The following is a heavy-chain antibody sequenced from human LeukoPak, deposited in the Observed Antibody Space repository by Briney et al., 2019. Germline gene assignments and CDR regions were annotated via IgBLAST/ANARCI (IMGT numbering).Heavy chain of an antibody. Sequence: SETLSLTCTVSGGSISSYYWSWIRQPPGKGLEWIGYIYYSGSTNYNPSLKSRVTISVDTSKNQFSLKLSSVTAADTAVYYCARGPYYYDRSGYYYVAFDIWGQGTMVTVSS. D-gene: IGHD3-22*01. J-gene: IGHJ3*02. V-gene: IGHV4-59*01. CDR3: ARGPYYYDRSGYYYVAFDI. CDR1: GGSISSYY. CDR2: IYYSGST.